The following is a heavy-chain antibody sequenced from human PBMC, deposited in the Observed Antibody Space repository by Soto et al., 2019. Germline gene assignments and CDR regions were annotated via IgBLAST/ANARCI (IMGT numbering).Heavy chain of an antibody. V-gene: IGHV3-72*01. D-gene: IGHD3-3*02. J-gene: IGHJ6*02. CDR2: TRNKANSYTT. CDR1: GFTFSDHY. CDR3: ASENRIYYYGMDV. Sequence: EVQLVESVGGLVQPGGSLRLSCAASGFTFSDHYMDWVRQAPGKGLEWVGRTRNKANSYTTEYAASVKGRFTISRDDSKNSLYLQMNSLKTEDTAVYYCASENRIYYYGMDVWGQGTTVTVSS.